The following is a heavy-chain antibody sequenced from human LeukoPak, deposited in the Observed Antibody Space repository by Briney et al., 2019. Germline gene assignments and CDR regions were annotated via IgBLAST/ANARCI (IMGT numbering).Heavy chain of an antibody. Sequence: GGSLRLSCAASGFTFSGSAMHWVRQAPGKGLEWVSAISGSGGSTYYADSVKGRFTISRDNSKNTLYLQMNSLRAEDTAVYYCARTYYYDSSGYYSDAFDIWGQGTMVTVSS. V-gene: IGHV3-23*01. CDR3: ARTYYYDSSGYYSDAFDI. CDR2: ISGSGGST. J-gene: IGHJ3*02. D-gene: IGHD3-22*01. CDR1: GFTFSGSA.